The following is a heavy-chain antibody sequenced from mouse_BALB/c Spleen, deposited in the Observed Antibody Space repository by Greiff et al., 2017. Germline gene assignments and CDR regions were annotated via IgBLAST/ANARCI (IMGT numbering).Heavy chain of an antibody. J-gene: IGHJ4*01. D-gene: IGHD1-1*01. V-gene: IGHV5-6*01. CDR1: GFTFSSYG. CDR3: SRQTTTVVRDDAMDY. CDR2: ISSGGSYT. Sequence: EVQLVESGGDLVRPGGSLKLSCAASGFTFSSYGMSWVRQTPDKRLEWVATISSGGSYTYYPDSVKGRVTISSDNANKTLYLQMSSLKSEDTAMYYWSRQTTTVVRDDAMDYWGQGTSVTVSA.